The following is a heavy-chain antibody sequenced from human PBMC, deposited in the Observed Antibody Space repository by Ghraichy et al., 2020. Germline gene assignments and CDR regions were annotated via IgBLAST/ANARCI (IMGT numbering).Heavy chain of an antibody. J-gene: IGHJ6*02. V-gene: IGHV3-53*01. CDR3: ARDRRYCGNNCYLYYYYGMDR. Sequence: GGSLRLSCAASGVSVSSNQMAWVRQAPGKGLEWVSILYSDGSGFYADTVRGRFTISRDESKNTLYLQMNSLRVEDTAVYYCARDRRYCGNNCYLYYYYGMDRWGRGTTVTVSS. CDR1: GVSVSSNQ. CDR2: LYSDGSG. D-gene: IGHD2-21*01.